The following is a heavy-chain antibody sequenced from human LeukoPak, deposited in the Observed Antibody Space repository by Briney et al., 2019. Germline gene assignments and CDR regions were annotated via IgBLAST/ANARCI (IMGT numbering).Heavy chain of an antibody. CDR2: IYYSGST. D-gene: IGHD3-16*01. J-gene: IGHJ5*02. Sequence: ASETLSLTCTVSGGSISSYYWSWIRQPPGKGLEWIGYIYYSGSTNYNPSLKSRVTISVDTSKNQFSLKLSSVTAADTAVYYCARDRVRGESDNWFDPWGQGTLVTASS. CDR1: GGSISSYY. CDR3: ARDRVRGESDNWFDP. V-gene: IGHV4-59*01.